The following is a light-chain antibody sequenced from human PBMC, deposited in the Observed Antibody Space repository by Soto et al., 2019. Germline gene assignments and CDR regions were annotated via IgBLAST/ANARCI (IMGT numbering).Light chain of an antibody. V-gene: IGKV3D-15*01. CDR1: QSVSST. J-gene: IGKJ5*01. CDR3: QQYNNWPPIT. CDR2: GVS. Sequence: EIVLTQSPVALSLSPGERATLSCRASQSVSSTLLTWYQQKPGQAPRLLIYGVSSRATGIPDRFSGSGSGTDFTLTISSLQSEDFAVYYCQQYNNWPPITFGQWTRLEI.